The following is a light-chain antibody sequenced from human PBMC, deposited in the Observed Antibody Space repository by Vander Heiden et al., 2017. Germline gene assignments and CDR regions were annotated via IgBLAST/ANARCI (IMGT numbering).Light chain of an antibody. Sequence: SSELTQPPSVSVSPGQPARITCSGDALPKQFAYWYQQQAGQAPVMVIYKDRERPSGIPERFSGSSSGTTVTLTISGVQAEDEADYYCQSADRSGTVIFGGGTKLTVL. CDR1: ALPKQF. CDR2: KDR. CDR3: QSADRSGTVI. V-gene: IGLV3-25*03. J-gene: IGLJ2*01.